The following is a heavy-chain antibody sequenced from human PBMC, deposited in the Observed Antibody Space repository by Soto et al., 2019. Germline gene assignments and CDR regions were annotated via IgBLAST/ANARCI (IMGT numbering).Heavy chain of an antibody. V-gene: IGHV1-46*01. CDR2: INPSGGST. CDR3: ARDPRSYCSGGSCYPAYWFDP. J-gene: IGHJ5*02. Sequence: ASVKVSCKASGYTFTSYYMHWVRQAPGQGLEWMGIINPSGGSTSYAQKFQGRVTMTRDTSTGTVYMELSSLRSEDTAVYYCARDPRSYCSGGSCYPAYWFDPWGQGTLVTVSS. D-gene: IGHD2-15*01. CDR1: GYTFTSYY.